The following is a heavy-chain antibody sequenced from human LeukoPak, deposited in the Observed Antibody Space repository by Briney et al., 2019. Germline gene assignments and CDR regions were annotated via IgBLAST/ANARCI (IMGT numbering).Heavy chain of an antibody. Sequence: PPASVKVSCKASGGTFSSYAISWVRQAPGQGLEWMGGIIPIFGTANYAQKFQGRVTITADESTSTAYMELSSLRSEDTAVYYCARGGLDHGDYVLPFDYWGQGTLVTVSS. CDR3: ARGGLDHGDYVLPFDY. J-gene: IGHJ4*02. CDR1: GGTFSSYA. V-gene: IGHV1-69*13. CDR2: IIPIFGTA. D-gene: IGHD4-17*01.